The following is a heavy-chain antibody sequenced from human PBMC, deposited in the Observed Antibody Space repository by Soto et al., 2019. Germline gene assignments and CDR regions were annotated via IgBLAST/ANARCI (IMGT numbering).Heavy chain of an antibody. CDR3: ATSRISIAVAGEKAYYFDY. CDR2: INPNSGDT. V-gene: IGHV1-2*04. D-gene: IGHD6-19*01. J-gene: IGHJ4*02. CDR1: GYIFTGYY. Sequence: ASVKVSCKASGYIFTGYYMHWVRQAPGQGLEWMGWINPNSGDTNYTQKFQGWVTMTRDTSISTAYMELSRLRSDDTAVYYCATSRISIAVAGEKAYYFDYWGQGTMATVSS.